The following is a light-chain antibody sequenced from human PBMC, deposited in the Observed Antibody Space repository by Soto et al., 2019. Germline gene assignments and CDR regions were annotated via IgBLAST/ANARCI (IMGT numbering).Light chain of an antibody. V-gene: IGKV3-20*01. CDR2: AAS. CDR1: QSVSSN. CDR3: QQCVSSPWT. J-gene: IGKJ1*01. Sequence: IVLTQSQGTLSLSPGERATLSGRASQSVSSNLAWYQQKPGQAPRLLIYAASSRATGIPDRFSGGGSGTDFTLTISRLEPEDFAVYYCQQCVSSPWTFGQGTKVDIK.